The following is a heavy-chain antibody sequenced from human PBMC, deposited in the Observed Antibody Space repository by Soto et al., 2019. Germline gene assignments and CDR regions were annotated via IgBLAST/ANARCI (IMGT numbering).Heavy chain of an antibody. D-gene: IGHD2-8*01. V-gene: IGHV4-4*02. CDR2: IYHSGST. Sequence: PSETLSLTCGVSGDSISSVNWWSWVRQSPGRGLEWIGEIYHSGSTNYNPSLKRRVTVSVDKSKNQFSLQLTSVTAADTAVYYCATFSGFFTISPFDAWGQGILVTVSS. J-gene: IGHJ5*02. CDR1: GDSISSVNW. CDR3: ATFSGFFTISPFDA.